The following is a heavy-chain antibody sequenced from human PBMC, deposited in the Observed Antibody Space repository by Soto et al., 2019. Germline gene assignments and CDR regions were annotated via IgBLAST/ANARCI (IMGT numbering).Heavy chain of an antibody. CDR1: GGSISSGDSY. V-gene: IGHV4-30-4*01. CDR3: ASVTRYCSGGGCTPNWFDP. CDR2: IYYTGST. D-gene: IGHD2-15*01. Sequence: PSETLSLSSTVCGGSISSGDSYWSWIRQPPGKGLEWIGYIYYTGSTYYSPSLKSRLTISINTSKNQFSLKLNSVTAADTAVYYCASVTRYCSGGGCTPNWFDPWGQGTLVTVSS. J-gene: IGHJ5*02.